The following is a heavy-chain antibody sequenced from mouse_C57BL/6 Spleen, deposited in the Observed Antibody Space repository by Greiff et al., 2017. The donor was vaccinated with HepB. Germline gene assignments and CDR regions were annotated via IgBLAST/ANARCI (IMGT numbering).Heavy chain of an antibody. V-gene: IGHV1-54*01. D-gene: IGHD1-1*01. CDR2: INPGSGGT. CDR3: ARDYGSSYPYWYFDV. CDR1: GYAFTNYL. Sequence: VKLMESGAELVRPGTSVKVSCKASGYAFTNYLIEWVKQRPGQGLEWIGVINPGSGGTNYNEKFKGKATLTADKSSSTAYMQLSSLTSEDSAVYFCARDYGSSYPYWYFDVWGTGTTVTVSS. J-gene: IGHJ1*03.